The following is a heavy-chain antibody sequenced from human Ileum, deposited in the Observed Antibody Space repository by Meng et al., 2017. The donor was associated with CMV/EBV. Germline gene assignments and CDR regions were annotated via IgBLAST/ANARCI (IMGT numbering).Heavy chain of an antibody. CDR3: ARDRVLGYCSSTSCSVNWFDP. Sequence: GESLKISCASSGFTFSNYWMSWVRQAPGKGLEWVANIKEDVSEIYYVDSVRGRFTISRDNAESSLYLQMNSLRAEDTAVYYCARDRVLGYCSSTSCSVNWFDPWGQGTLVTVSS. CDR1: GFTFSNYW. V-gene: IGHV3-7*01. D-gene: IGHD2-2*01. CDR2: IKEDVSEI. J-gene: IGHJ5*02.